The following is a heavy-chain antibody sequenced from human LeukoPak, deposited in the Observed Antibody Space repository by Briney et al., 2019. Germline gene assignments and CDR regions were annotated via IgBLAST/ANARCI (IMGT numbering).Heavy chain of an antibody. D-gene: IGHD3-22*01. J-gene: IGHJ4*02. Sequence: PGGSLRLSCAVSGFTFSSYAMSWVRQAPGKGLEWVSAISGTGGSTYYADSVKGRFTISRDNSKNTLYVQMNSLRAEDTAVYYCAKPDAYFYDSGGGCYWGQGTLVTVSS. CDR3: AKPDAYFYDSGGGCY. V-gene: IGHV3-23*01. CDR2: ISGTGGST. CDR1: GFTFSSYA.